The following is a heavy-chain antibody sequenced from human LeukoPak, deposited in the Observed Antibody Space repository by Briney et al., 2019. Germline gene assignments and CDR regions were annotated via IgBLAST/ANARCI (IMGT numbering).Heavy chain of an antibody. D-gene: IGHD3-3*01. Sequence: GASVKVSCKASGYTFSSFGITWVRQAPGQGLEWMGWISAYNGDTSSAQKFQGRVTMTTAASTTTDYMELRSLRSDDTAVYYCARAGITIFGAIPNNWFDPWGQGTLVTVSS. CDR3: ARAGITIFGAIPNNWFDP. V-gene: IGHV1-18*01. J-gene: IGHJ5*02. CDR1: GYTFSSFG. CDR2: ISAYNGDT.